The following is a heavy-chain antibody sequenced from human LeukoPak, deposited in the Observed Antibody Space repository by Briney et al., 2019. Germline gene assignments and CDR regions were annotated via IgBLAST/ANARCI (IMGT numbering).Heavy chain of an antibody. CDR2: INTNTGNP. Sequence: ASVKVSCKASGYTLTSYGISWVRQAPGQGLEWMGWINTNTGNPTYAQGFTGRFVFSLDTSVSTAYLQISSLKAEDTAVYYCARGEHNWNDYPRHNWFDPWGQGTLVTVSS. CDR1: GYTLTSYG. V-gene: IGHV7-4-1*02. CDR3: ARGEHNWNDYPRHNWFDP. J-gene: IGHJ5*02. D-gene: IGHD1-1*01.